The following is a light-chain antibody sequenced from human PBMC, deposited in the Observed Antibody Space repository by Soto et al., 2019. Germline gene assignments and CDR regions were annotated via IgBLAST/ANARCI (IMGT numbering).Light chain of an antibody. CDR1: QTVSIRY. CDR2: GAA. Sequence: EFVLTQSPDSLSLSPGERATLSCRASQTVSIRYLAWYQQKSGQAPRLLIYGAANRATGIPDNFSGVGSGTDFILTISRLEPDDFAVYYCQQYGGFQHTFGGGTKVDIK. V-gene: IGKV3-20*01. J-gene: IGKJ4*02. CDR3: QQYGGFQHT.